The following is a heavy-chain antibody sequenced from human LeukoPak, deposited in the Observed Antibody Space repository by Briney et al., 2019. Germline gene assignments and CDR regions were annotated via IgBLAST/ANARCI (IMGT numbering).Heavy chain of an antibody. CDR2: ISSSSSYI. Sequence: PGGSLRLSCVASGFSFSTYSMNWVRLVPGKGLEWVSSISSSSSYIYYADSVKGRFTISRDNAKNSLYLQMNSLRAEDTAVYYCARVIFGSPDYWGQGTLVTVSS. D-gene: IGHD3-3*01. J-gene: IGHJ4*02. CDR1: GFSFSTYS. CDR3: ARVIFGSPDY. V-gene: IGHV3-21*01.